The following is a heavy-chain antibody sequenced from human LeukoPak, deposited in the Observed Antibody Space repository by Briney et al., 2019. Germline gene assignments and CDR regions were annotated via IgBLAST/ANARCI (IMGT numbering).Heavy chain of an antibody. D-gene: IGHD3-3*01. Sequence: GESLKISCKGSGYSFTSYWIGWVRQMPGKGLEWVGIIYPGDSDTRYSPSFQGQVTISADKSISTAYLQWSSLKASDTAMYYCARMGRRAGVVSTWFDPWGQGTLVTVSS. CDR2: IYPGDSDT. CDR3: ARMGRRAGVVSTWFDP. V-gene: IGHV5-51*01. CDR1: GYSFTSYW. J-gene: IGHJ5*02.